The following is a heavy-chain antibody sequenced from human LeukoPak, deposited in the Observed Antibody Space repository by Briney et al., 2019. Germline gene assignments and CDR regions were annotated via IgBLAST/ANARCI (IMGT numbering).Heavy chain of an antibody. Sequence: AGGSLRLSCAASGFTFSSYAMHWVRQAPGKGLEWVAVISYDGSNKYYADSVKGRFTISRDNSKNTLYLQMNSLRAEDTAVYYCARDRLRYCSSTSCYSFDYWGQGTLVTVSS. CDR3: ARDRLRYCSSTSCYSFDY. D-gene: IGHD2-2*01. CDR2: ISYDGSNK. V-gene: IGHV3-30-3*01. CDR1: GFTFSSYA. J-gene: IGHJ4*02.